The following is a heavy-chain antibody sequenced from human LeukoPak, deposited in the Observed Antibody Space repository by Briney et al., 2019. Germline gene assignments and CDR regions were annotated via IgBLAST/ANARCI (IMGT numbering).Heavy chain of an antibody. D-gene: IGHD6-6*01. Sequence: GGSLRLSCTASGFSFSGHWMHWARQLPGKGLVWVSRISPTGSTTSYADSVKGRFTVSRDNAKTTLYLQVNNLRAEDTAVYYCARGPNSNWSGLDFWGQGTLLTVSS. CDR2: ISPTGSTT. CDR1: GFSFSGHW. CDR3: ARGPNSNWSGLDF. V-gene: IGHV3-74*01. J-gene: IGHJ4*02.